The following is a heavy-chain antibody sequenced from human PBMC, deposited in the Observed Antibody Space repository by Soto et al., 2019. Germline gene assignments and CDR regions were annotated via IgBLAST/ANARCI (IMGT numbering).Heavy chain of an antibody. V-gene: IGHV4-31*03. CDR2: IYHSGST. J-gene: IGHJ5*02. CDR3: ARDGAGAYGLGWFDP. Sequence: QVQLQESGPGLVKPSQTLSLTCTVSGDSISRGGYYWNWLRQHPRKGLEWIGYIYHSGSTIYNPSLKSRGPISVDTSKNRLSLELSNVTAADTAVYYCARDGAGAYGLGWFDPWGQGILVTVSS. D-gene: IGHD2-21*01. CDR1: GDSISRGGYY.